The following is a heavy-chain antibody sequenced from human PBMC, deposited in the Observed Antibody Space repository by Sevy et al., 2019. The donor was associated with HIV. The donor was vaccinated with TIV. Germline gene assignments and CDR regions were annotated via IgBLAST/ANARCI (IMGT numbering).Heavy chain of an antibody. J-gene: IGHJ4*02. CDR2: INQDGSLK. V-gene: IGHV3-7*01. CDR1: GFTFSSYW. CDR3: ARDGLGSDDDSSAYSNNY. D-gene: IGHD3-22*01. Sequence: GGSLRLSCAASGFTFSSYWMSWVRQAPGKGLEWVANINQDGSLKYYVDSVKGRFTSSRDNARNSLSMQMNRLGAEETAVYFCARDGLGSDDDSSAYSNNYWGQGTLVTVSS.